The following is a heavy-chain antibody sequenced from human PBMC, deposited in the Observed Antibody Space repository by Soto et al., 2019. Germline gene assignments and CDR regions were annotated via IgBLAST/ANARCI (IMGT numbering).Heavy chain of an antibody. V-gene: IGHV4-34*01. CDR2: INHSGST. CDR1: GGSFSGYY. J-gene: IGHJ6*03. CDR3: ASVRGCSGGSCYDTRQNYYYYYYMDV. Sequence: QVQLQQWGAGLLKPSETLSLTCAVYGGSFSGYYWSWIRQPPGKGLEWIGEINHSGSTNYNPSLKSRVTISVDTSKNQFSLMLSSVTAADTAVYYCASVRGCSGGSCYDTRQNYYYYYYMDVWGKGTTVTVSS. D-gene: IGHD2-15*01.